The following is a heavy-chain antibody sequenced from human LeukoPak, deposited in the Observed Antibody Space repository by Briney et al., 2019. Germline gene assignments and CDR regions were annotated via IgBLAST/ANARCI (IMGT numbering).Heavy chain of an antibody. D-gene: IGHD6-19*01. Sequence: GGSLRLSCAASGFTLSSYWMHWVRQAPGKGLVWVSRINGDGSSTNYADSVKGRFTISRDNTKNTLYLQMNSLRAEDTAVYYCARGTVAGREFDYWGQGTLVTVSS. J-gene: IGHJ4*02. V-gene: IGHV3-74*01. CDR2: INGDGSST. CDR1: GFTLSSYW. CDR3: ARGTVAGREFDY.